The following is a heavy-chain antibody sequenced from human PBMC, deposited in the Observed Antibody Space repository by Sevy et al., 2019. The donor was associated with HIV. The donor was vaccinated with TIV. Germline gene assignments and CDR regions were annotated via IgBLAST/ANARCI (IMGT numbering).Heavy chain of an antibody. D-gene: IGHD6-19*01. J-gene: IGHJ4*02. CDR2: IYYSGST. CDR3: ARADSIAVAGTLDY. V-gene: IGHV4-61*01. Sequence: TETLSLTCTVSGGSVSSGSYYWSWIRQPPGKGVEWIGYIYYSGSTNYNPSLKSRVTISVDTSKNQFSLKQSSVTAADTAVYYCARADSIAVAGTLDYWGQGTLVSVSS. CDR1: GGSVSSGSYY.